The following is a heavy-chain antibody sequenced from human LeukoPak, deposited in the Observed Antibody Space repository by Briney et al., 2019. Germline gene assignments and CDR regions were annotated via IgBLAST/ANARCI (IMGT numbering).Heavy chain of an antibody. J-gene: IGHJ5*02. D-gene: IGHD6-13*01. Sequence: PSETLSLTCAVYGGSFSGYYWSWIRQPPGKGLEWIGEINHSGSTNYNPSLKSRVTISVDTSKNQFSLKLSSVTAADTAVYYCARYSSWYFRFDPWGQGTLVTVSS. V-gene: IGHV4-34*01. CDR1: GGSFSGYY. CDR2: INHSGST. CDR3: ARYSSWYFRFDP.